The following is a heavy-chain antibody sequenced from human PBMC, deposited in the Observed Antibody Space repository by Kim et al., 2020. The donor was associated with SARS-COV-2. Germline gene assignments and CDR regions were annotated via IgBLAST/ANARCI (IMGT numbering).Heavy chain of an antibody. CDR1: GFTFSSYG. CDR3: ASATYYYGSGAYGMDV. Sequence: GGSLRLSCAASGFTFSSYGMHWVRQAPGKGLEWVAVIWYDGSNKYYADSVKGRFTISRDNSKNTLYLQMNSLRAEDTAVYYCASATYYYGSGAYGMDVWGQGTTVTVSS. V-gene: IGHV3-33*01. J-gene: IGHJ6*02. CDR2: IWYDGSNK. D-gene: IGHD3-10*01.